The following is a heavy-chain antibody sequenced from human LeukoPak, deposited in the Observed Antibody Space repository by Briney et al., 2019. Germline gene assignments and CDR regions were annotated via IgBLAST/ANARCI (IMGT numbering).Heavy chain of an antibody. Sequence: SETLSLTCAVYGGSFSVYYWSWIRQPPGKGLEWIGEINHSGSTNYNPSLKSRVTISVDTSKNQFSLKLSSVTAADTAVYYCARGSLIVVVPAATSYTKGYYYGMDVWGQGTTVTVSS. CDR3: ARGSLIVVVPAATSYTKGYYYGMDV. J-gene: IGHJ6*02. CDR1: GGSFSVYY. V-gene: IGHV4-34*01. CDR2: INHSGST. D-gene: IGHD2-2*01.